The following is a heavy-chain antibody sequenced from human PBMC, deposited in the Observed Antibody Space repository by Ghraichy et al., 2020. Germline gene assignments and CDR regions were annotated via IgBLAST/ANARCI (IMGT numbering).Heavy chain of an antibody. J-gene: IGHJ4*02. D-gene: IGHD6-19*01. V-gene: IGHV3-7*03. CDR2: IDQDGSEK. CDR1: GFTFSNYW. CDR3: ARDRRAVTGTRFDFDC. Sequence: GGSLRLSCAASGFTFSNYWMNWVRQAPGKGLEWVANIDQDGSEKYYVDSVKGRFTISRDNARNSLYLQMNSLRVEDTAVYYCARDRRAVTGTRFDFDCWGQGTLVTVSS.